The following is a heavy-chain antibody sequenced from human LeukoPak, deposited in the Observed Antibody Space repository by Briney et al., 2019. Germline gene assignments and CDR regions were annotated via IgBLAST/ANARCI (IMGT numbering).Heavy chain of an antibody. J-gene: IGHJ3*02. V-gene: IGHV3-30*04. CDR1: GFTFSSYA. CDR3: ARCFGVVIMLDVFDI. Sequence: GGSLRLSCAASGFTFSSYAMNGVRQAPGKGLEWVAVISYDGSNKYYADSVKGRFTISRYNSKNTLYLQMNSLRAEDTAVYYCARCFGVVIMLDVFDIWGQGTMVTVSS. D-gene: IGHD3-3*01. CDR2: ISYDGSNK.